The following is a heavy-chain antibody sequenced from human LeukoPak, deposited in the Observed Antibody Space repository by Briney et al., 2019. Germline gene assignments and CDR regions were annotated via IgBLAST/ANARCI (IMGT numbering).Heavy chain of an antibody. Sequence: GSLRLSCAASGFTFSDNYMTWVRQAPGKGLEWLSYISGNGGVIQYADSVKGRLTISRDNAKNLLYLQMDSLRVEDTAIYYCAGDPRTVRIWGQGTLVTVSS. J-gene: IGHJ4*02. V-gene: IGHV3-11*04. CDR2: ISGNGGVI. D-gene: IGHD1-1*01. CDR1: GFTFSDNY. CDR3: AGDPRTVRI.